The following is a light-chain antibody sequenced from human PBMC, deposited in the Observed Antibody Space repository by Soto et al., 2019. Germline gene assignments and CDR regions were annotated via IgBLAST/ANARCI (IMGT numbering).Light chain of an antibody. CDR1: QSISGW. CDR3: QHFNSYPWT. J-gene: IGKJ1*01. V-gene: IGKV1-5*01. CDR2: GAS. Sequence: IQMSQSPSTLSANVGDRVAITCRASQSISGWLAWYQQRPGKAPTLLIYGASSLQDGVPSRFSGSGSGTEFTLSISSLQPDDVGTYFCQHFNSYPWTFGQGSNVDIK.